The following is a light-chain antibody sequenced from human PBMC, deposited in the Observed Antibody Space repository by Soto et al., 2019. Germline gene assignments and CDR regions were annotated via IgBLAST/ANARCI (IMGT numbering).Light chain of an antibody. Sequence: DIQMTQSPSSLSASVGDRVTITCRASQSISSYLNWYQQKPGKAPKLLIYAASSLQSGVPSRFSGSGSGTDFTLTIRSLQPEDFATYYCQQSYSTPILTFGGGNKVDIK. CDR1: QSISSY. CDR2: AAS. V-gene: IGKV1-39*01. J-gene: IGKJ4*01. CDR3: QQSYSTPILT.